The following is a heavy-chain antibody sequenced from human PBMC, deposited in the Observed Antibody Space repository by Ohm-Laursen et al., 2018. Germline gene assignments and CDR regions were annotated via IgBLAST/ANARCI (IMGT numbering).Heavy chain of an antibody. J-gene: IGHJ5*02. D-gene: IGHD1-26*01. CDR3: ATGLFTPKLVGSRP. Sequence: GASVKVSCKASGYTFTGYYMHWVRQAPGQGLEWIGWINPNSGGTNYAQKFQGRVTMTRDTSISTAYMELSRLRSDDTAVYYCATGLFTPKLVGSRPWGQGTLVTVSS. CDR1: GYTFTGYY. V-gene: IGHV1-2*02. CDR2: INPNSGGT.